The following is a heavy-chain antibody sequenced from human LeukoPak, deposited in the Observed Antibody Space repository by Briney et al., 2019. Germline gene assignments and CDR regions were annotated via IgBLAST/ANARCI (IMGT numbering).Heavy chain of an antibody. D-gene: IGHD3-22*01. CDR3: ARDRYYYDRSGYYIFDY. CDR1: GYTFTSYG. Sequence: GASVKVSCKASGYTFTSYGISRVRQAPGQGLEWMGWISTYNGNTNYAQKSQGRVTMTTDTSTSKVYMELRSLRSDDTAVYYCARDRYYYDRSGYYIFDYWGQGTLVTVSS. V-gene: IGHV1-18*01. CDR2: ISTYNGNT. J-gene: IGHJ4*02.